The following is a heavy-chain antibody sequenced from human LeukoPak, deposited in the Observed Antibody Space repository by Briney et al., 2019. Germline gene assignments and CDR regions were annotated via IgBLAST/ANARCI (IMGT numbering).Heavy chain of an antibody. CDR3: ARAVLGELHYFDY. CDR1: GGSISSGSYY. Sequence: PSETLSLTCTVSGGSISSGSYYWSWIRQPAGKGLEWIGRIYTSGSTNYNPSLKSRVTISVDTSKNQFSLKLSSVTAADTAVYYCARAVLGELHYFDYWGQGTLVTVSS. J-gene: IGHJ4*02. V-gene: IGHV4-61*02. D-gene: IGHD1-26*01. CDR2: IYTSGST.